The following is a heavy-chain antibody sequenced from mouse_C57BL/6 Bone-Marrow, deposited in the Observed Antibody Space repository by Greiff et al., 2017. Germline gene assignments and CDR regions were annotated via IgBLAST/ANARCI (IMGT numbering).Heavy chain of an antibody. D-gene: IGHD1-1*01. CDR2: INPNNGGT. Sequence: EVKLMESGPELVKPGASVKIPCKASGYTFTDYNMDWVKQSHGKSLEWIGDINPNNGGTIYNQKFKGKATLTVDKSSSTAYMELRSLTSEDTAVYYCARTAFITRDAMDYWGQGTSVTVSS. J-gene: IGHJ4*01. V-gene: IGHV1-18*01. CDR3: ARTAFITRDAMDY. CDR1: GYTFTDYN.